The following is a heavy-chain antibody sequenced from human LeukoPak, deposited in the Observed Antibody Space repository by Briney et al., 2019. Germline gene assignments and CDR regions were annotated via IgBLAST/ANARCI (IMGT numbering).Heavy chain of an antibody. J-gene: IGHJ4*02. CDR2: INPSGGST. V-gene: IGHV1-46*01. CDR3: ARTLPYYCSGGSCYLGY. D-gene: IGHD2-15*01. Sequence: ASVKVSCKASGYTFTSYYMHWVRQAPGQGLEWMGIINPSGGSTSYAQKFQGGVTMTRDTSTSTVYMELSSLRSEDTAVYYCARTLPYYCSGGSCYLGYWGQGTLVTVSS. CDR1: GYTFTSYY.